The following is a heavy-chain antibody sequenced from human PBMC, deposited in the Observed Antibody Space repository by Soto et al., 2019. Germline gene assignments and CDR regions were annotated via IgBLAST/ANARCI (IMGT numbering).Heavy chain of an antibody. Sequence: SETLSLTCTVSGGSISSGGYYWSWIRQHPGKGLEWIGYIYYSGSTYYNPSLKSRVTISVDTSKNQFSLKLSSVTAADTAVYYCASYKVTTWGVWFDPWGQGTLVTVYS. CDR3: ASYKVTTWGVWFDP. J-gene: IGHJ5*02. CDR1: GGSISSGGYY. V-gene: IGHV4-31*03. D-gene: IGHD4-17*01. CDR2: IYYSGST.